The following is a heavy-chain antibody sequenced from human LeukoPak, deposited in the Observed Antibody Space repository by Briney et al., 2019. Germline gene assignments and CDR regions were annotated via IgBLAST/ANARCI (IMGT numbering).Heavy chain of an antibody. V-gene: IGHV4-31*03. CDR3: ARNELISSNCYYYGMDV. J-gene: IGHJ6*02. CDR2: INYSGNA. CDR1: GGSISSGGNY. Sequence: SETLSLTCTVSGGSISSGGNYWTWIRQNPGKGLEWIGYINYSGNAHYNPSLKSRVTISVDTSKNQFSLKLSSVTAADTAVYYCARNELISSNCYYYGMDVWGQGTTVTVSS.